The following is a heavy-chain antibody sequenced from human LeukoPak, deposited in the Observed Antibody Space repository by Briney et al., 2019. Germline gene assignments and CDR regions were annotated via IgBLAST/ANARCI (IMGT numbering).Heavy chain of an antibody. Sequence: ASETLSLTCTVSGGSISSYYWSWIRQPPGKGLEWIGYIYCSGSTNYNPSLKSRVTISVDTSKNQFSLKLSSVTAADTAVYYCARHGFGELLIDYWGQGTLVTVSS. CDR2: IYCSGST. D-gene: IGHD3-10*01. CDR1: GGSISSYY. V-gene: IGHV4-59*08. J-gene: IGHJ4*02. CDR3: ARHGFGELLIDY.